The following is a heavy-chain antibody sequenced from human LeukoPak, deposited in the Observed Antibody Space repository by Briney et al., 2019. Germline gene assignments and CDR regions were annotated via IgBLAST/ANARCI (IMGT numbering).Heavy chain of an antibody. V-gene: IGHV4-59*01. J-gene: IGHJ4*02. Sequence: NPSETLSLTCTVSGGSISSYYWSWIRQPPGKGLEWIGYIYYSGSTNYNPSLKSRVTISVDTSKNQFSLKLSSVTAADTAVYYCARDSSSSNTKNDYWGQGTLVTVSS. D-gene: IGHD6-6*01. CDR2: IYYSGST. CDR3: ARDSSSSNTKNDY. CDR1: GGSISSYY.